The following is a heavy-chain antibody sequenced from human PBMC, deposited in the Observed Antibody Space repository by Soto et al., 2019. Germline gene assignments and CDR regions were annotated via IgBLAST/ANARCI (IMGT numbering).Heavy chain of an antibody. V-gene: IGHV4-4*07. CDR2: IYATGTT. J-gene: IGHJ5*02. CDR1: GASISGFY. Sequence: SETLSLTCTVSGASISGFYWSWIRKSAGKGLEWIGRIYATGTTDYNPSLKSRVMMSVDTSKKQFSLKLRSVTAADTAVYYCVRDGTKTLRDWFDPWGQGIPVTVYS. CDR3: VRDGTKTLRDWFDP. D-gene: IGHD1-1*01.